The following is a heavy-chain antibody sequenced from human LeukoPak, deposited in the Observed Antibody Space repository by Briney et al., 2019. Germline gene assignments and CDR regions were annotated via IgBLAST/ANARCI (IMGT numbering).Heavy chain of an antibody. CDR1: GLSFRTYS. CDR3: AREGVAAGSIYYYYGMDV. V-gene: IGHV3-23*01. J-gene: IGHJ6*02. D-gene: IGHD6-13*01. Sequence: GGSLILSCSVSGLSFRTYSLSWVRQAPAKGLEWVSGIRVSGGETFYADSVKGRFTISRDNSKNTLSLQMNSLRAEDTAVYYCAREGVAAGSIYYYYGMDVWGQGTTVTVSS. CDR2: IRVSGGET.